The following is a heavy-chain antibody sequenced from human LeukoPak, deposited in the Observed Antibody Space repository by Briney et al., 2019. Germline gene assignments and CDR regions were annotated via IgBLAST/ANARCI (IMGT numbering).Heavy chain of an antibody. J-gene: IGHJ4*02. CDR2: IYSGGST. Sequence: GGSLRLSCAASGFTVSSNYTSWVRQAPGKGLEWVSVIYSGGSTYYADSVKGRFTISRDNSKNTLYLQMNSLRAEDTAVYYCASYGSGSYYNRLIDYWGQGTLVTVSS. V-gene: IGHV3-66*01. CDR3: ASYGSGSYYNRLIDY. CDR1: GFTVSSNY. D-gene: IGHD3-10*01.